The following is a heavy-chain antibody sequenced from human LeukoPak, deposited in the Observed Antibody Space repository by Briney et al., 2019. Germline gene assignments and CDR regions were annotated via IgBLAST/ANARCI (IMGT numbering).Heavy chain of an antibody. J-gene: IGHJ1*01. CDR3: ARGGSSGWYDTEYFQH. Sequence: PSETLSLTCAVYGGSFSGYYWSWIRQPPGKGLEWIGYIYYSGSTNYNPSLKSRVTISVDTSKNQFSLKLSSVTAADTAVYYCARGGSSGWYDTEYFQHWGQGTLVTVSS. V-gene: IGHV4-59*01. D-gene: IGHD6-19*01. CDR1: GGSFSGYY. CDR2: IYYSGST.